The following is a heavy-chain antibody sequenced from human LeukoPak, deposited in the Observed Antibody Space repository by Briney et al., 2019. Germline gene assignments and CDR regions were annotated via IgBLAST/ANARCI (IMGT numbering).Heavy chain of an antibody. Sequence: GASVKVSCKASGYTFTSYDINWARQATGQGLEWMGWMNPNSGNTGYAQKFQGRVTMTRNTSISTAYMELSSLRSEDTAVYYCARTYSSSSYYYYYMDVWGKGTTVTVSS. CDR2: MNPNSGNT. CDR1: GYTFTSYD. CDR3: ARTYSSSSYYYYYMDV. V-gene: IGHV1-8*01. D-gene: IGHD6-6*01. J-gene: IGHJ6*03.